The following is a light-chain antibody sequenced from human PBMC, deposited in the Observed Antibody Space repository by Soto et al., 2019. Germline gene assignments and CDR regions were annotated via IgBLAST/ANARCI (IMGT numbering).Light chain of an antibody. CDR1: SSDIGGYNY. J-gene: IGLJ2*01. CDR2: EVS. V-gene: IGLV2-14*01. CDR3: SSFTSSSTYVL. Sequence: QSALTQPASVSGSPGQSITISCTGTSSDIGGYNYVSWYQHHPGKAPKLMIYEVSNRPSGVSNRFSGSKSDNTASLTISGLKAEDVAHYYCSSFTSSSTYVLFGGGTKLTVL.